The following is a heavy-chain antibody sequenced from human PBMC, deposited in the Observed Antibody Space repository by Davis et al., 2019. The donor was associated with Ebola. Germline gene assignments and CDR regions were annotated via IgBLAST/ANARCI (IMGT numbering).Heavy chain of an antibody. CDR3: ARDAGSTPIYTLYYYYGMDV. J-gene: IGHJ6*02. D-gene: IGHD2-2*01. V-gene: IGHV3-30-3*01. CDR1: GFTFSSYA. CDR2: ISYDGSNK. Sequence: GESLKISCAASGFTFSSYAMHWVRQAPGKGLEWVAVISYDGSNKYYADSVKGRFTISRDNAKNSLYLQMNSLRAEDTAVYYCARDAGSTPIYTLYYYYGMDVWGQGTTVTVSS.